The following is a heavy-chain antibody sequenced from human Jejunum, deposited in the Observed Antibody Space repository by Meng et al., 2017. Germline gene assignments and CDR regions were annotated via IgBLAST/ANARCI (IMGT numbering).Heavy chain of an antibody. CDR1: GASISGYY. V-gene: IGHV4-59*01. CDR3: ATDKEEMGISGHYLDH. Sequence: GSLRLSCTVSGASISGYYWSWIRQPPGKGLEWIGYINYNGNTRYNPSLKSRVTISVDTYMNQFSLKLRSVTAADTAVYYCATDKEEMGISGHYLDHCGQGVLVTVSS. CDR2: INYNGNT. J-gene: IGHJ4*02. D-gene: IGHD1-26*01.